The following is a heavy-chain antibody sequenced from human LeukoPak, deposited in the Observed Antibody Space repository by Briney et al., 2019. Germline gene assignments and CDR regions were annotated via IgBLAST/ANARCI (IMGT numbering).Heavy chain of an antibody. Sequence: WASVKVSCKASGYTFTSYYMHWVGQATGQGLEWMGWMNPNSGNTGYAQKFQGRVTMTRNTSISTAYMELSSLRSEDTAVYYCARGCKGSSWVLGPVHYYYYYYMDVWGKGTTVTISS. J-gene: IGHJ6*03. V-gene: IGHV1-8*01. CDR3: ARGCKGSSWVLGPVHYYYYYYMDV. D-gene: IGHD6-13*01. CDR2: MNPNSGNT. CDR1: GYTFTSYY.